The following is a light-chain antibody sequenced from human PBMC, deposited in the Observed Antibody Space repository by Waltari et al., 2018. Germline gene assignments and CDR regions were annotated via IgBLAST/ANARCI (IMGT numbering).Light chain of an antibody. V-gene: IGKV1-8*01. CDR3: QQYYTYPFT. J-gene: IGKJ3*01. CDR1: QGISGY. CDR2: VAS. Sequence: AIRMTQSPSSFSASTGDRVTITCRASQGISGYLAWYQQKPGKAPKLLISVASSLQSGVPSRFSGSGSGTDFTLTISCLQSEDFATYFCQQYYTYPFTFGPGTKVDIK.